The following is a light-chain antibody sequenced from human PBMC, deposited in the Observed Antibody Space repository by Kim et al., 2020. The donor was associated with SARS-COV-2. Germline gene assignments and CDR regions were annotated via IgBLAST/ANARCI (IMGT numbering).Light chain of an antibody. CDR1: QSLVHSDGDTY. J-gene: IGKJ4*01. V-gene: IGKV2-30*02. CDR2: KVS. Sequence: DVVMTQSPLSLPVTLGQPAAISCRASQSLVHSDGDTYLSWFLQRPGQSPRRLIYKVSRRDSGVPDRFSGSGSGSVFTLTVSRVEAEDVGVYYYLQGTYWPPTFGGGTKVDIK. CDR3: LQGTYWPPT.